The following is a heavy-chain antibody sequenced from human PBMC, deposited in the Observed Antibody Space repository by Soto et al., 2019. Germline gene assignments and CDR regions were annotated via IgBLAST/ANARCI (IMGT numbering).Heavy chain of an antibody. D-gene: IGHD1-1*01. J-gene: IGHJ4*02. CDR2: IRNSVDRT. V-gene: IGHV3-64D*06. CDR1: GFTLSDVA. Sequence: LRLSCSGSGFTLSDVAMYWVGRSPGKGLEYVAGIRNSVDRTDEADSVKGRYFISRDNSKKMVYLQMTSLRPHDTAVYYCGKDGLSRVWNNVFFGYWGQRTMVAVSS. CDR3: GKDGLSRVWNNVFFGY.